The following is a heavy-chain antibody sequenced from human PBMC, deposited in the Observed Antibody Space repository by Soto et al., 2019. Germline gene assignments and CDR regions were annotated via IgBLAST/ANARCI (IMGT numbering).Heavy chain of an antibody. J-gene: IGHJ4*02. CDR2: ISSSSSYT. D-gene: IGHD1-7*01. CDR1: GFTFSDYY. V-gene: IGHV3-11*06. CDR3: AREGITGTTPY. Sequence: GGSLRLSCAASGFTFSDYYMSWIRQAPGKGLEWVSYISSSSSYTNYADSVKGRFTISRDNAKNSLYLQMNSLRAEDTAVYYCAREGITGTTPYWGQGTLVTVSS.